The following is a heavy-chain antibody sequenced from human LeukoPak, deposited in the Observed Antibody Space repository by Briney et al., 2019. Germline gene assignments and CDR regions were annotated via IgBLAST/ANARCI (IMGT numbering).Heavy chain of an antibody. CDR1: GYTFTVYY. Sequence: ASVKVSFKASGYTFTVYYMHWVRQAPGQGLEWMGWINPNSGGTNYAQKFQGRVTMTRDTSISTAYMELSRLRSDDTAVYYCARRAGPAARLGYFQHWGQGTLVTVSP. CDR3: ARRAGPAARLGYFQH. J-gene: IGHJ1*01. V-gene: IGHV1-2*02. CDR2: INPNSGGT. D-gene: IGHD6-6*01.